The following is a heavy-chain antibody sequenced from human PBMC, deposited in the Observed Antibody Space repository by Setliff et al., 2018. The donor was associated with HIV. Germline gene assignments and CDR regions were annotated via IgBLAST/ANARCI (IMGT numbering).Heavy chain of an antibody. D-gene: IGHD3-10*02. V-gene: IGHV3-23*01. CDR2: ISASGGST. J-gene: IGHJ4*02. CDR1: GFTFPSYV. CDR3: ARENYYVTEY. Sequence: PGGSLRLSCAASGFTFPSYVMSWVRQAPGKGLEWVSAISASGGSTYYADSVKGRFTISRDNSKNTLYLQMNSLTAEDTAVYYCARENYYVTEYWGQGTLVTVSS.